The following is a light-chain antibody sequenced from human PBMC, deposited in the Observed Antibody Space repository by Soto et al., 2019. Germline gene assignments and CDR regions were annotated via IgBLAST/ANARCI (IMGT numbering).Light chain of an antibody. V-gene: IGLV2-14*01. Sequence: QSALTQPASLSGSPGQSITISCTGTSSDIGAYDYVSWFQQHPGKAPKLMISEVNNRPSGVSNRFSGSKSGNTAYLTISGLQAEDESDYYCSSYTTSHTLVFGGGTKLTVL. CDR1: SSDIGAYDY. J-gene: IGLJ2*01. CDR2: EVN. CDR3: SSYTTSHTLV.